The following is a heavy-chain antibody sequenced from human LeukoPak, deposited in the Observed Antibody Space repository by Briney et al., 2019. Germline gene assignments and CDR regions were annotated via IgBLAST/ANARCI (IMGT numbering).Heavy chain of an antibody. CDR2: IYPGDSDT. V-gene: IGHV5-51*01. Sequence: SGESLKISCKGSGYSFTSYWIGWVRQMPGKGLEWMGIIYPGDSDTRYSPSFQGQVTISADKSISTAYLQWSSLEASDTAIYYCARSYSYGVVYYFDYWGQGTLVTVSS. J-gene: IGHJ4*02. D-gene: IGHD5-18*01. CDR3: ARSYSYGVVYYFDY. CDR1: GYSFTSYW.